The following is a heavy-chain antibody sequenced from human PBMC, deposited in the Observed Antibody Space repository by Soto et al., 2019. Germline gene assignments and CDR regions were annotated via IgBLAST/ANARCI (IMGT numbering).Heavy chain of an antibody. J-gene: IGHJ3*02. CDR1: GFTFSSHA. Sequence: GGSLRLSCAASGFTFSSHAMNWVRQAPGKGLEWVSAISGSGGSTYYADSVKGRFTISRDNSKNTLYVQMNSLRAEDTAVYYCAKRGVGNGNYDAFDIWGQGTMVTVSS. D-gene: IGHD3-10*01. V-gene: IGHV3-23*01. CDR2: ISGSGGST. CDR3: AKRGVGNGNYDAFDI.